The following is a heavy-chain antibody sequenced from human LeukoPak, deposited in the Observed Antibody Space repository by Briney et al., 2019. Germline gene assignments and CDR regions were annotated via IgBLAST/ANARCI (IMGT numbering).Heavy chain of an antibody. J-gene: IGHJ4*02. CDR2: IYYSGST. CDR1: GYSISSGHY. Sequence: SETLSLTCAVSGYSISSGHYWSWIRQPPGKGLEWIGYIYYSGSTYYNPSLKSRVTISVDTSKNQFSLKLSSVTAADTAVYYCASVVGATTEYYFDYWGQGTLVTVSS. V-gene: IGHV4-30-4*08. D-gene: IGHD1-26*01. CDR3: ASVVGATTEYYFDY.